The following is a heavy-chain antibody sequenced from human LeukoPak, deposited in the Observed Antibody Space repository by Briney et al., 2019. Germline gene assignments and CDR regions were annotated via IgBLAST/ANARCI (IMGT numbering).Heavy chain of an antibody. J-gene: IGHJ6*02. CDR3: ARARAETYYYGMDV. Sequence: GGSLRLSCATSGFTFSTSDMNWVRQAPGKGLEWVSCISSGSEYRFYADSVKGRFTISRDNAKNSLYLQMNSLRAEDTAVYYCARARAETYYYGMDVWGQGTTVTVSS. V-gene: IGHV3-21*01. CDR1: GFTFSTSD. CDR2: ISSGSEYR.